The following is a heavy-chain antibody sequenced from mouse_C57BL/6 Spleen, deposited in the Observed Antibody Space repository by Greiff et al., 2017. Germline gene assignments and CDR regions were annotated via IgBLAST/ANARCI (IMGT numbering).Heavy chain of an antibody. CDR1: GYAFSSSW. Sequence: VQVVESGPELVKPGASVKISCKASGYAFSSSWMNWVKQRPGKGLEWIGRIYPGDGDTNYNGKFKGKATMTADKSSSTAYMQLSSLTSEDSAVYFCARDGDYPYYFDYWGQGTTLTVSS. V-gene: IGHV1-82*01. CDR3: ARDGDYPYYFDY. D-gene: IGHD2-13*01. CDR2: IYPGDGDT. J-gene: IGHJ2*01.